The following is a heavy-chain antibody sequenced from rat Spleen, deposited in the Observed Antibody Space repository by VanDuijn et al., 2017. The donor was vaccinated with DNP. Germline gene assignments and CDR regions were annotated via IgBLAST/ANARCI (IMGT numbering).Heavy chain of an antibody. CDR3: TRKYTTDYYWYFDF. J-gene: IGHJ1*01. Sequence: EVQLVESGGGLVQPGRSLKVSCAASGFTFSDHNMAWVRQAPKKGLEWVATISYDGLTTYYRDSVRGRLTISSDNAKSTLYLQMNSLGSEDTATYYCTRKYTTDYYWYFDFWGPGTMVTVSS. V-gene: IGHV5-7*01. CDR1: GFTFSDHN. CDR2: ISYDGLTT. D-gene: IGHD1-6*01.